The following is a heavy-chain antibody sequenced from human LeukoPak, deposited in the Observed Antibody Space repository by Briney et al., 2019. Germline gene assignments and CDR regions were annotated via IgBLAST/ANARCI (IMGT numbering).Heavy chain of an antibody. J-gene: IGHJ3*02. CDR2: IYYSGST. CDR3: ERPRFFSSPYHAFDI. Sequence: SETLSLTCTVSGGSISNYYWSWIRQPPGRGLEWIGYIYYSGSTNYNPSLKSRVTISVDTSKNHFSLKLSSVTAADTAVYYCERPRFFSSPYHAFDIWGQGTMVTVSS. V-gene: IGHV4-59*01. D-gene: IGHD6-6*01. CDR1: GGSISNYY.